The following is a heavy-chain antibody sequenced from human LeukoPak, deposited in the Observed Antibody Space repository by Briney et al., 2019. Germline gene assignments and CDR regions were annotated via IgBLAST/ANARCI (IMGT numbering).Heavy chain of an antibody. V-gene: IGHV3-48*01. CDR2: ISSSGSAI. Sequence: GGSLRLPCAASGFPLSSYGINWVRQAPGKGLEWVSYISSSGSAIYYVDSVKGRFTVSRDNAKNSLFLQMNSPRAEDTAVYYCVRVKGSYFDYWGQGALVTVSS. D-gene: IGHD2-15*01. CDR1: GFPLSSYG. J-gene: IGHJ4*02. CDR3: VRVKGSYFDY.